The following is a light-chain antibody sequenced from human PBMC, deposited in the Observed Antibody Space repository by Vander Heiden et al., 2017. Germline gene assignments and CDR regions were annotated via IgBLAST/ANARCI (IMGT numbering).Light chain of an antibody. J-gene: IGKJ5*01. CDR3: QQYYSTPIS. CDR1: QSVLYSSNNENY. V-gene: IGKV4-1*01. Sequence: DIVMTQSPDSLAVPLDERATLNCKSSQSVLYSSNNENYLAWYQQKSGQPPKLLIYWASTRESGVPDRFSGSGSGTDFTLTISSLQAEDVAVYYCQQYYSTPISFGQGTRLEIK. CDR2: WAS.